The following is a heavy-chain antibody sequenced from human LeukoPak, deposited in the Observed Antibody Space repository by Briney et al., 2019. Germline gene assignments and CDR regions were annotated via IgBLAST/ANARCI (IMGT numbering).Heavy chain of an antibody. CDR3: ARVHKRVQQLVP. CDR2: INHSGST. Sequence: PSETLSLTCAVYGGSFSGYYWSWIRQPPGKGLEWIGEINHSGSTIYNPYLKSRVTISVDTSKNQFSLTLSSGTAADTAVYYCARVHKRVQQLVPWGQGTLVTVSS. CDR1: GGSFSGYY. D-gene: IGHD6-13*01. J-gene: IGHJ5*02. V-gene: IGHV4-34*01.